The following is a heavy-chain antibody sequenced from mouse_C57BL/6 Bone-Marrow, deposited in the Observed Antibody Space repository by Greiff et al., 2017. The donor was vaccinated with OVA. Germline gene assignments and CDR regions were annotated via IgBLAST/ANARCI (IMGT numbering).Heavy chain of an antibody. D-gene: IGHD1-1*01. CDR2: ISYDGSN. CDR1: GYSITSGYY. Sequence: EVQLVESGPGLVKPSQSLSLTCSVTGYSITSGYYWNWIRQFPGNKLEWMGYISYDGSNTYNPSLKNRISITRNTSKNQFFLKLNSVTTEDTTTYYCARGGRYYYGSEAWFAYWGQGTLVTVSA. CDR3: ARGGRYYYGSEAWFAY. V-gene: IGHV3-6*01. J-gene: IGHJ3*01.